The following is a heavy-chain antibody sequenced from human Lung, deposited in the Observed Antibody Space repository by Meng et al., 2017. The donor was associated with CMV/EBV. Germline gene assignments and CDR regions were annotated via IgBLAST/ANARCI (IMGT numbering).Heavy chain of an antibody. V-gene: IGHV3-7*01. Sequence: SCAASGFTFSSYWMSWVRQAPGKGLEWVANIKQDGSEKYYVDSVKGRFTISRDNAKNSLYLQMNSLRAEDMAVYYCAREPGDRYDFWSGYAFDIVXQGKXVTVSS. CDR3: AREPGDRYDFWSGYAFDI. CDR1: GFTFSSYW. D-gene: IGHD3-3*01. CDR2: IKQDGSEK. J-gene: IGHJ3*02.